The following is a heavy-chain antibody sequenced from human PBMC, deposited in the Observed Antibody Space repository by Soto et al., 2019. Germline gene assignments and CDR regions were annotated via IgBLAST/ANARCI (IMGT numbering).Heavy chain of an antibody. D-gene: IGHD3-3*01. CDR3: ARIQLRFLEWFGLDV. CDR1: GGSVSSGSYY. CDR2: IYYSGST. J-gene: IGHJ6*02. Sequence: PSETLSLTCTVSGGSVSSGSYYLSWIRQPPGKGLEWIGYIYYSGSTNYNPSLKSRVTISVDTSKNQFSLKLSSVTAADTAVYYCARIQLRFLEWFGLDVWAQGTTVTVSS. V-gene: IGHV4-61*01.